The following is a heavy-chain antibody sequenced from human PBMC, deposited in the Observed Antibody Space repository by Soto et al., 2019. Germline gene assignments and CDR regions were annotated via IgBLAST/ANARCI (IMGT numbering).Heavy chain of an antibody. CDR3: ARGRYGAY. Sequence: QVHLVQSGAEVKKPGASVKVSCKGSGYAFTTYGITWVRQAPGQGLEWMGWISAHNGNTNYAQKLQGRVTVTRDTSTSTAYMELRSLSSDDTAVYYCARGRYGAYWGQGALVTVSS. CDR1: GYAFTTYG. D-gene: IGHD3-10*01. CDR2: ISAHNGNT. V-gene: IGHV1-18*01. J-gene: IGHJ4*02.